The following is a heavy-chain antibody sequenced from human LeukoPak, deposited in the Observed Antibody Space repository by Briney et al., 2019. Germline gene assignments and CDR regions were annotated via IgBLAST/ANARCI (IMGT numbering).Heavy chain of an antibody. CDR2: ISAYNGNT. D-gene: IGHD3-22*01. CDR3: AREGATYYYDRVPVHASDI. CDR1: GYTFTSYG. V-gene: IGHV1-18*01. J-gene: IGHJ3*02. Sequence: ASVKVSCKASGYTFTSYGISWVRQAPGQGLEWMGWISAYNGNTNYAQKLQGRVTMTTDTSTSTAYMELRSLRSDDTAVYYCAREGATYYYDRVPVHASDIWGQGTMVTVSS.